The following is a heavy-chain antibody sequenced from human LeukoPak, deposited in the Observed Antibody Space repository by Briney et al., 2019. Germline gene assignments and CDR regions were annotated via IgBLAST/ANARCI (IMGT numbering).Heavy chain of an antibody. V-gene: IGHV3-30*18. J-gene: IGHJ3*02. Sequence: GGSLRLSCAASGFTFSSYGMHWVRQAPGKGLEWVAVISYDGSNKYYADSVKGRFTISRDNSKNTLYLQMNSLRAEDTAVYYCAKDVPKYYYDSSGYYSSGNAFDIWGQGTMVTVSS. CDR3: AKDVPKYYYDSSGYYSSGNAFDI. D-gene: IGHD3-22*01. CDR1: GFTFSSYG. CDR2: ISYDGSNK.